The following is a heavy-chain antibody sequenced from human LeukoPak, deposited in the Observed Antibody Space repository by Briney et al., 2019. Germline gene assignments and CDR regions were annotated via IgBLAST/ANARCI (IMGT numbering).Heavy chain of an antibody. CDR1: RFTLSYYW. Sequence: GGSLRLSCAASRFTLSYYWMSWVRQAPGKGLEWVANIKQDGSEKYYVDSVKGRFTISRDNAKNSLYLQMNSLRAEDTAVYYCARWRHYYDSSGPIDYWGQGTLVTVSS. J-gene: IGHJ4*02. V-gene: IGHV3-7*01. CDR3: ARWRHYYDSSGPIDY. CDR2: IKQDGSEK. D-gene: IGHD3-22*01.